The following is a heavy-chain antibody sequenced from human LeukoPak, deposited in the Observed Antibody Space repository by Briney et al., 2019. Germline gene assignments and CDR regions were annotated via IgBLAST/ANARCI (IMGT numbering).Heavy chain of an antibody. J-gene: IGHJ4*02. Sequence: GGSLRLSCTASGFTFSSYSLYWVRQAPGKGLECVAVISYHESNKYYADSVKGRFTISRDNSKDTLFLQMNSLRAEGTAVYYCARTGIGSSWLYDYWGQGTLVTVSS. CDR3: ARTGIGSSWLYDY. D-gene: IGHD6-13*01. CDR1: GFTFSSYS. CDR2: ISYHESNK. V-gene: IGHV3-30-3*01.